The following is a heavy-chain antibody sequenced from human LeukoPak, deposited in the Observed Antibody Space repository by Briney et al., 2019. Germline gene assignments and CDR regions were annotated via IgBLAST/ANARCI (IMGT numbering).Heavy chain of an antibody. CDR3: VSFYETY. Sequence: PGGSLRLSCAASGFTFSSYWMNWVRQAPGKGLVWVSRIASDGSWTSYADSVKGRFTISKDNAKNTVYLQMNNLRAEDTAVYYCVSFYETYWGRGTLVTVSS. CDR2: IASDGSWT. V-gene: IGHV3-74*01. CDR1: GFTFSSYW. D-gene: IGHD3-22*01. J-gene: IGHJ4*02.